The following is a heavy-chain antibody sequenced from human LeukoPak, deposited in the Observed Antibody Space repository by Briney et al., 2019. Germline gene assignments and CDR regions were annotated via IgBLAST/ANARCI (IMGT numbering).Heavy chain of an antibody. D-gene: IGHD5-24*01. J-gene: IGHJ4*02. Sequence: PSETLSLTCTVSGGSISSDKYYWSWIRQPPGKGLEWIGYIYYSGSTCYNRAVRIRVSISVDTSKNPSSLKLSSLTAADTAVYYCARANRAGYTSPGKVAYWGQGALVTVSS. V-gene: IGHV4-30-4*01. CDR1: GGSISSDKYY. CDR3: ARANRAGYTSPGKVAY. CDR2: IYYSGST.